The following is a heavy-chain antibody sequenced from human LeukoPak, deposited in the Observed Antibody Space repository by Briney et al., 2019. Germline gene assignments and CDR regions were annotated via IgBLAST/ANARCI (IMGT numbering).Heavy chain of an antibody. CDR1: VFTFSSYS. Sequence: PGRSLRLSCAASVFTFSSYSMHWVRQAPCKGLEWMVVISYDGSNKYYADSVKGRFTISRDNSKNTLYLQMNSLRAEDTAVYYCARDLGVYDSSGYLDYWGQGTLVTVSS. CDR3: ARDLGVYDSSGYLDY. CDR2: ISYDGSNK. D-gene: IGHD3-22*01. J-gene: IGHJ4*02. V-gene: IGHV3-30-3*01.